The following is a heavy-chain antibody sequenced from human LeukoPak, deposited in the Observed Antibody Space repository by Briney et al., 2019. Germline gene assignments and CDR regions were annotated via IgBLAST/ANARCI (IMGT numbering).Heavy chain of an antibody. CDR3: AKSGGVADANWLDP. J-gene: IGHJ5*02. V-gene: IGHV3-23*01. CDR2: ISGSGGST. Sequence: GGSLRLSCAASGFTFSNYGMSWVRQAPGKGLEWVSAISGSGGSTYYADSVKGRFTISRDNSKNTLYLQMSSLRAEDTAVYYCAKSGGVADANWLDPWGQGTLVTVSS. D-gene: IGHD1-26*01. CDR1: GFTFSNYG.